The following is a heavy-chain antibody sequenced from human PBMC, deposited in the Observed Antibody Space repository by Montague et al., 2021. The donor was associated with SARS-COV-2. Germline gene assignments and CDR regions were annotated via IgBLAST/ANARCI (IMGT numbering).Heavy chain of an antibody. Sequence: SETLSLTCTVSGGSISNYYWSWIRQSPGKGLEWIAYMYYSGSTKYNPSLESRVTISVDTSKNQFSLTLSSMTAADTAVYYCARARGGTIFGVIGASYGMDIWDQGTPVTAS. CDR1: GGSISNYY. CDR2: MYYSGST. J-gene: IGHJ6*02. D-gene: IGHD3-3*01. CDR3: ARARGGTIFGVIGASYGMDI. V-gene: IGHV4-59*01.